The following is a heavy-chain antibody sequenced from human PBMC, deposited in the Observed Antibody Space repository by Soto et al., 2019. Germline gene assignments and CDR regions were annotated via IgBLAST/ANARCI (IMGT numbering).Heavy chain of an antibody. V-gene: IGHV4-59*01. D-gene: IGHD2-2*03. CDR1: GASISSYS. J-gene: IGHJ4*02. Sequence: SETLSLTCTVSGASISSYSWSWIRQPPGKGLEWIGNIHYNGNTKYSPSLKSRVTMSVDTSKNHFSLKLISVTTADTAVYFCAREGNLGRWIQPLDSWGQGTLVTVSS. CDR3: AREGNLGRWIQPLDS. CDR2: IHYNGNT.